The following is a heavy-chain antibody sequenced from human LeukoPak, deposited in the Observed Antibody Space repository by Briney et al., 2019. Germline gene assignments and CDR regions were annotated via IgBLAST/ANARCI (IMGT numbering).Heavy chain of an antibody. CDR3: VRRSGWSRFDY. J-gene: IGHJ4*02. D-gene: IGHD6-19*01. CDR1: GFTFSSYW. Sequence: GRSLRLSCAASGFTFSSYWMSWVRQAPGKGLEYVSAISSNGGSTYYADSVKGRFTISRDNSKNTLYLQMSSLRAEDTAVYYCVRRSGWSRFDYWGQGTLVTVSS. V-gene: IGHV3-64D*06. CDR2: ISSNGGST.